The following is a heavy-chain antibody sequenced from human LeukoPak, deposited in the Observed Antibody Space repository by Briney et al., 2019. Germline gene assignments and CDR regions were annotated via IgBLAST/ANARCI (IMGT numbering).Heavy chain of an antibody. J-gene: IGHJ3*02. CDR3: VLDLFSSFAFDI. Sequence: PGGSLRLSCAASGFTFSRYWMHWVRQAPGKGLLWVSRINSDGSSTYYADSVKGRFTTSRDNAKNALHLQMNSLTAEDTAVYYCVLDLFSSFAFDIGGQGTMVTVSA. CDR1: GFTFSRYW. V-gene: IGHV3-74*01. CDR2: INSDGSST. D-gene: IGHD3/OR15-3a*01.